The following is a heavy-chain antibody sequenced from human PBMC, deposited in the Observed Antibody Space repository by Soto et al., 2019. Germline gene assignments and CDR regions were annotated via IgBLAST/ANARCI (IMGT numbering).Heavy chain of an antibody. CDR3: AREDNGSGSYYTGYYYYYGMDV. Sequence: SVKVSCKASGGTFSSYSISWVRQAPGQGLEWVGGIIPIFGTANYAQKFQGRVTITADKSTSTAYMELSSLRSEDTAVYYCAREDNGSGSYYTGYYYYYGMDVWGQGTTVTVSS. CDR1: GGTFSSYS. D-gene: IGHD3-10*01. V-gene: IGHV1-69*06. CDR2: IIPIFGTA. J-gene: IGHJ6*02.